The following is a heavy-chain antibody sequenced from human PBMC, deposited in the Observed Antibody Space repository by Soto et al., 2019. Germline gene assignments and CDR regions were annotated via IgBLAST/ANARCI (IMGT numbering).Heavy chain of an antibody. D-gene: IGHD3-16*01. CDR2: ISGSGGST. V-gene: IGHV3-23*01. CDR1: GFTFSSYA. J-gene: IGHJ6*02. Sequence: GGSLRLSCAASGFTFSSYAMSWFRQAPGKGLEWVSAISGSGGSTYYADSVKGRFTISRDNSKNTLYLQMNSLRAEDTAVYYCAKGVGELYYYYGMDVWGQGTTVTVSS. CDR3: AKGVGELYYYYGMDV.